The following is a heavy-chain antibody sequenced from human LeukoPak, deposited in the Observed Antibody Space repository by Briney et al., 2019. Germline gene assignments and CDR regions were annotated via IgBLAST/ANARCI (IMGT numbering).Heavy chain of an antibody. CDR1: GGSISSYY. V-gene: IGHV4-59*01. CDR3: AALRLGELSPIDY. D-gene: IGHD3-16*02. CDR2: IYYSGST. J-gene: IGHJ4*02. Sequence: SETLSLTCLVSGGSISSYYWSWIRQPPGKGLEGIGYIYYSGSTNYNPSLKSRITISVDTSKNQFSLKLSSVTAADTAVYYCAALRLGELSPIDYWGQGTLVTVSS.